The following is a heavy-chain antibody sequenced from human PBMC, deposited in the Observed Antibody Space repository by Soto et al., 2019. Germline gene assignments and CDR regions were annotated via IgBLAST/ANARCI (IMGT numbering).Heavy chain of an antibody. CDR2: IKQDGSQN. D-gene: IGHD6-19*01. CDR3: ARYHINGWKFDY. Sequence: GGSLRLSXAASGFTFSNYWMSWVRQAPGKGLEWVASIKQDGSQNYYVDSVKGRFTTSRDNTKNSFYLQMNSLRAEDTAVYYCARYHINGWKFDYWGRGTLVTVSS. CDR1: GFTFSNYW. V-gene: IGHV3-7*01. J-gene: IGHJ4*02.